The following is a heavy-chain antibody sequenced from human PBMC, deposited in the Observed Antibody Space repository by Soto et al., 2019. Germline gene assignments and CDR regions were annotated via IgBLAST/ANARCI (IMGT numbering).Heavy chain of an antibody. D-gene: IGHD2-8*02. Sequence: QVQLVQSGAELKMPGASVKVSCKTSGYTFSTYSMHWVRQAPGQRPEWMGWINTANGNTKYSHEFQGRVTITTDTSASTAYLDLSSLRSDDTAVYYCARDSSCTWWGSWSWGQGTLVTVSS. V-gene: IGHV1-3*04. CDR3: ARDSSCTWWGSWS. CDR2: INTANGNT. J-gene: IGHJ4*02. CDR1: GYTFSTYS.